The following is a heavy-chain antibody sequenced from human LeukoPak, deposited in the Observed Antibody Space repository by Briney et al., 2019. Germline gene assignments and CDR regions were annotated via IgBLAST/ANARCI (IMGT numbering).Heavy chain of an antibody. CDR2: INPNSGGT. D-gene: IGHD3-16*02. V-gene: IGHV1-2*06. CDR3: ARDERPRGSLRKLQH. Sequence: ASVKVSCKASGYTFTGYYMHWVRQAPGQGLEWMGRINPNSGGTNYAQKFQGRVTMTRDTSISTAYMELSRLRSDDTAVYYCARDERPRGSLRKLQHWGQGTRVTVSS. J-gene: IGHJ1*01. CDR1: GYTFTGYY.